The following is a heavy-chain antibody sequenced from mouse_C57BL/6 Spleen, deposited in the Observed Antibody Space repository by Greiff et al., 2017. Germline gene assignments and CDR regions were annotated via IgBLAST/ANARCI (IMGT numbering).Heavy chain of an antibody. CDR3: ARPYYYYAMDY. J-gene: IGHJ4*01. D-gene: IGHD1-1*01. V-gene: IGHV1-64*01. CDR2: LHPNSGST. CDR1: GYTFTSYW. Sequence: QVQLQQPGAELVKPGASVKLSCKASGYTFTSYWMHWVKQRPGQGLAWIGMLHPNSGSTNYNEKFKSKATLTVDKSSSTAYMQLSSLTSEDSAVYYCARPYYYYAMDYWGQGTSVTVSS.